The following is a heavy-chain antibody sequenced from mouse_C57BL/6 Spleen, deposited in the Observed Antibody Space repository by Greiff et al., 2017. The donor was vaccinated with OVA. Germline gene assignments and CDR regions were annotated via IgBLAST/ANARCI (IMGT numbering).Heavy chain of an antibody. J-gene: IGHJ2*01. CDR3: ARGGLIWGDY. V-gene: IGHV1-19*01. CDR1: GYTFTDYY. CDR2: INPYNGGT. Sequence: VQLKQSGPVLVKPGASVKMSCKASGYTFTDYYMNWVKQSHGKSLEWIGVINPYNGGTSYNQKFKGKATLTVDKSSSTAYMELNSLTSEDSAVYYCARGGLIWGDYWGQGTTLTVSS.